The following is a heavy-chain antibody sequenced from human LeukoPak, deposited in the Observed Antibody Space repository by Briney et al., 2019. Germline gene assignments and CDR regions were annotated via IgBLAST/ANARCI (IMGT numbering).Heavy chain of an antibody. V-gene: IGHV3-33*08. J-gene: IGHJ5*02. CDR3: ARQGGLGNYATGSWFDP. Sequence: PGGSLRLSCAASGFTFSAYSMTWVRQAPGKGLEWVAVIWCEGTNKYYADSVKGRFTISRDNSKNTLYLQMDSLRAEDTAMYYCARQGGLGNYATGSWFDPWGQGTLVTVSS. CDR2: IWCEGTNK. CDR1: GFTFSAYS. D-gene: IGHD1-7*01.